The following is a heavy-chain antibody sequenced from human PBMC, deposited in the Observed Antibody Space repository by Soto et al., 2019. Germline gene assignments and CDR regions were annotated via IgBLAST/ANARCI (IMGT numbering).Heavy chain of an antibody. CDR1: GASIGSGDYY. J-gene: IGHJ5*02. CDR3: ARVPPPYSFSYDA. V-gene: IGHV4-30-4*01. D-gene: IGHD1-26*01. CDR2: IYISVTT. Sequence: QVQLQESGPGLVKPSQTLSLTCNVSGASIGSGDYYWSWIRQPPGKGLEWIGYIYISVTTYYNPSLKCRLTISLDTSRNVFSLKLLSVTAADTAVYFCARVPPPYSFSYDAWGQGTLVTVSS.